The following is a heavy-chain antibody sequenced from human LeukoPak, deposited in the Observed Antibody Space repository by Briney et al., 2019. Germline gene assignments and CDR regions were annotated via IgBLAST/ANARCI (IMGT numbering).Heavy chain of an antibody. CDR2: IYSGGST. D-gene: IGHD2-2*01. CDR1: GFTVSSNY. V-gene: IGHV3-53*01. CDR3: ARASKEYCSGTSCYALGY. J-gene: IGHJ4*02. Sequence: GSRRLSCAASGFTVSSNYMSWVRQAPGKGLEWVSVIYSGGSTYYADSVKGRFTISRDNSKNTLYLQMNSLRAEDTAVYYCARASKEYCSGTSCYALGYWGQGTLVTVSS.